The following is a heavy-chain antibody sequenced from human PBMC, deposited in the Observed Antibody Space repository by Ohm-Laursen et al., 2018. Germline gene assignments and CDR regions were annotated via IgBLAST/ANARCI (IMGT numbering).Heavy chain of an antibody. V-gene: IGHV4-4*07. D-gene: IGHD5-18*01. CDR2: IYTSGST. CDR1: GGSISSYY. Sequence: TLSLTCPVSGGSISSYYWSWIRQPAGKGLEWIGRIYTSGSTNYNPSLKSRVTMSVDTSKNQFSLKLSSVTAADTAVYYCARPGGSRGYSYGYFDYWGQGTLVTVSS. CDR3: ARPGGSRGYSYGYFDY. J-gene: IGHJ4*02.